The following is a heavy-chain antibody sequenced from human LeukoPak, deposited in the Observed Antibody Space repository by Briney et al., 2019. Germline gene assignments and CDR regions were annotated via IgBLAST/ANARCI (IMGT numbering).Heavy chain of an antibody. V-gene: IGHV4-4*02. CDR1: GGSISSSNW. Sequence: PSETLSLTCAVSGGSISSSNWWSWVRQPPGKGLEWIGEIYHSGSTNYNPSLKSRVTISVDKSKNQFSLKLSSVTAADTAVYYCASLMVRVKGSGSINDYWGQGTLVTVSS. CDR2: IYHSGST. CDR3: ASLMVRVKGSGSINDY. J-gene: IGHJ4*02. D-gene: IGHD3-10*01.